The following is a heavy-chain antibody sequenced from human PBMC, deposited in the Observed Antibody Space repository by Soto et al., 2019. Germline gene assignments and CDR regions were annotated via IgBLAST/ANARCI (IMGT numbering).Heavy chain of an antibody. D-gene: IGHD3-10*01. Sequence: SETLSLTCTVSGGSISSGGYYWSWIRQHPGKGLEWIGYIYYSGSTYYNPSFKSRVTISVDTSKNQFSLKLSSVTAADTAVYYCARQNGSGSYFFDYWGQGTLVTVSS. CDR2: IYYSGST. V-gene: IGHV4-31*03. CDR3: ARQNGSGSYFFDY. CDR1: GGSISSGGYY. J-gene: IGHJ4*02.